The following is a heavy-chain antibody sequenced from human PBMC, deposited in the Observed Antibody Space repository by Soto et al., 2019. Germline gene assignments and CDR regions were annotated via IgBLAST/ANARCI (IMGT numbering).Heavy chain of an antibody. V-gene: IGHV1-2*02. Sequence: ASVKVSCKASGYTFTGYYMHWLRQAPGQGLEWMGWINPNSGDTIYAQKFQGRVTMTRDTSISTAYMELSRLRSDDTAVYYCARDHLKDYFYDTSGYYYNYWGQGTLVTVSS. CDR3: ARDHLKDYFYDTSGYYYNY. D-gene: IGHD3-22*01. J-gene: IGHJ4*02. CDR2: INPNSGDT. CDR1: GYTFTGYY.